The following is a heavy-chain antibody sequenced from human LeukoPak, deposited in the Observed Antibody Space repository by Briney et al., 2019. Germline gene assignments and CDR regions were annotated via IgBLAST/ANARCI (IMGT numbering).Heavy chain of an antibody. CDR2: ISSSRSYI. V-gene: IGHV3-21*01. J-gene: IGHJ5*02. CDR3: ASGLLNWFDP. CDR1: GFTFSSYS. Sequence: GGSLRLSCAASGFTFSSYSMNWVSQAPGKGLEWVSSISSSRSYIYCADSVKGRFTISRDNTKNSLYLQMNSLRAEDMAVYYCASGLLNWFDPRGQGTLVTVSS.